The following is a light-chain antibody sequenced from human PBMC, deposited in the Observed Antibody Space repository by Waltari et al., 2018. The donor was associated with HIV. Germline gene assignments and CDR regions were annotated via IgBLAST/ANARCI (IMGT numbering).Light chain of an antibody. J-gene: IGLJ2*01. Sequence: QLVLTQSPSASASLGASVKLTCTLSSGHSSYVIAWHQQQPKKGPRYLMKLNSDGSHFKGDGIPCRFSGSSSGAERYLTISSLQSEDEADYYCQTWGTGIVVFGGGTKLTVL. CDR2: LNSDGSH. CDR3: QTWGTGIVV. V-gene: IGLV4-69*01. CDR1: SGHSSYV.